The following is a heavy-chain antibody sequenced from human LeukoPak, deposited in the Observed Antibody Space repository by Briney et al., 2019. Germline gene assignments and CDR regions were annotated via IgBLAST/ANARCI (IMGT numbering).Heavy chain of an antibody. CDR3: ARGYSSSPGEWFDP. V-gene: IGHV1-69*05. D-gene: IGHD6-6*01. CDR1: GGTFSSYA. J-gene: IGHJ5*02. CDR2: IIPIFGTA. Sequence: GASVKVSYKASGGTFSSYAISWVRQAPGQGLEWMGGIIPIFGTANYAQKFQGRVTITTDESTSTAYMELSSLRSEDTAVYYCARGYSSSPGEWFDPWGQGTLVTVSS.